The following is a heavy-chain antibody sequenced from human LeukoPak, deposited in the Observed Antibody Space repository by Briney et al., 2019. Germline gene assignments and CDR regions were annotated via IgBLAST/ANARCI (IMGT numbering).Heavy chain of an antibody. CDR1: GGSISSYY. CDR2: IYYSGST. Sequence: SETLSLTCTVSGGSISSYYWSWIRQPPGKGLEWIGYIYYSGSTNYNPSLKSRVTISVDTSKNQFSLKLSSVTAADTAVYYCARDRPPPYGMDVWGQGTPVTVSS. CDR3: ARDRPPPYGMDV. V-gene: IGHV4-59*01. J-gene: IGHJ6*02.